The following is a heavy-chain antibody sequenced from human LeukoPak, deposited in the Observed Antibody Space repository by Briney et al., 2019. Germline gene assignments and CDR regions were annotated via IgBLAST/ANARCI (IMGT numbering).Heavy chain of an antibody. V-gene: IGHV3-7*01. J-gene: IGHJ4*02. D-gene: IGHD6-19*01. CDR3: AREGVGSGWSFDY. Sequence: GGSLRLSCAASGFTFSSYAMSWVRQAPGKGLEWVANIKQGGSEKYYVDSVKGRFTISRDNAQNSLYLQMNSLRAEDTAVYYCAREGVGSGWSFDYWGQGALVTVSS. CDR2: IKQGGSEK. CDR1: GFTFSSYA.